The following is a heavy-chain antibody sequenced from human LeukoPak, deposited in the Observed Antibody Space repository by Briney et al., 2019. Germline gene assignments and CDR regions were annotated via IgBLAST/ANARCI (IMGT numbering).Heavy chain of an antibody. CDR1: GGSFSGYY. V-gene: IGHV4-34*01. J-gene: IGHJ4*02. CDR2: INHSGST. D-gene: IGHD2-15*01. Sequence: LTCAVXGGSFSGYYXSWIRQAPGKGREWIGEINHSGSTNYNPSLKRGVTISVEKSKNQFSLKLSSVTAADTAAYYCARAGGIRWGQGTLVTVSS. CDR3: ARAGGIR.